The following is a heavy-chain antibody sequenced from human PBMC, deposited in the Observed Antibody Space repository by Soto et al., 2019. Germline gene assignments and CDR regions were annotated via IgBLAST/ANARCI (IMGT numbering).Heavy chain of an antibody. Sequence: QVQLQESGPGLVKPSGTLSLTCAVSSGSISSSNWWSWVRQPPGKGLEWIGEIYHSGSTNYNPSLRRRVTISVDKSKNQFSLKLRSVTAADTAVYYCARDRSNWDDAFDIWGQGTMVTVSS. CDR3: ARDRSNWDDAFDI. V-gene: IGHV4-4*02. CDR2: IYHSGST. J-gene: IGHJ3*02. CDR1: SGSISSSNW. D-gene: IGHD7-27*01.